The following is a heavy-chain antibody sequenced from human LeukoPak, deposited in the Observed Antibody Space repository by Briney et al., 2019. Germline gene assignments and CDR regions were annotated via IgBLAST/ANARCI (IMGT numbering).Heavy chain of an antibody. V-gene: IGHV5-51*01. CDR3: ARLPNPGYCSGGSCYSGPERAFGI. CDR1: GYRFTSYW. D-gene: IGHD2-15*01. CDR2: IYPGDSDT. J-gene: IGHJ3*02. Sequence: GESLKISCKGSGYRFTSYWIGWVRQMPGKGLEWMGIIYPGDSDTRYSPSFQGQVTISADKSITTAYLQWSSLKASDTAMYYCARLPNPGYCSGGSCYSGPERAFGIWGQGTLVTVSS.